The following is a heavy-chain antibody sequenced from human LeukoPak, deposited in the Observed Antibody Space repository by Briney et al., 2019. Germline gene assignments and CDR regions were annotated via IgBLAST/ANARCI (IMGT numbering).Heavy chain of an antibody. V-gene: IGHV3-9*01. D-gene: IGHD3-10*01. Sequence: SLXXXCAASGFTFDDYAMHWVRQAPGKGLEWVSGISWNSGSIVYADSVKGRFTISRDNYKNTLYMQMNRLRAEDTDVYYCAKXITXGSGVGRGFDYWGQGTLVTVSS. CDR2: ISWNSGSI. CDR1: GFTFDDYA. CDR3: AKXITXGSGVGRGFDY. J-gene: IGHJ4*02.